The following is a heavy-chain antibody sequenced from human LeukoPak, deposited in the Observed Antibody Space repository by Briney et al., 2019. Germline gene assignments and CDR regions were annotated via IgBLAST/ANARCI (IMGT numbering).Heavy chain of an antibody. D-gene: IGHD3-10*01. V-gene: IGHV3-23*01. Sequence: GGSLRLSCEAAGFSFRDYPMGWVRRASGKRLEWVSGISAGADVIFYADPVKGRFTISRDNSKNTLYLQMNSLRAEDTAVYYCAKITVRGVIHPIDYWGQGTLVTVSS. CDR2: ISAGADVI. CDR3: AKITVRGVIHPIDY. CDR1: GFSFRDYP. J-gene: IGHJ4*02.